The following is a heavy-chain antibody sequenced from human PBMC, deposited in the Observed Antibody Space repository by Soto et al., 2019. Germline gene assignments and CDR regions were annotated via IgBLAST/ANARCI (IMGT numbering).Heavy chain of an antibody. CDR3: VWAAATSMYYFDY. CDR1: GYTFTSYY. D-gene: IGHD6-13*01. J-gene: IGHJ4*02. CDR2: INPSGGST. Sequence: QVQLVQSGAEVKKPGASVKVSCKASGYTFTSYYMHWVRQAPGQGLEWMGIINPSGGSTSYAQKFQGRVTMTRDKSTGTVYMELSSLRSEDTAVYYCVWAAATSMYYFDYWGQGTLVTVSS. V-gene: IGHV1-46*01.